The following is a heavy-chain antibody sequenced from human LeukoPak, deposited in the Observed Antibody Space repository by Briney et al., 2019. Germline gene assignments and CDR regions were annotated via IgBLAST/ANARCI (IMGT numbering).Heavy chain of an antibody. V-gene: IGHV1-8*01. J-gene: IGHJ5*02. CDR3: ARGNMIRFGGVS. Sequence: GASVSVSDKASVYTFINYDINWVRQAPGQGLEWIGWLNANSGNRGFARKFQDRVILTRHTSIRTAYMDLYSLTSEDTAVYYCARGNMIRFGGVSWGQGSLVTVSS. CDR2: LNANSGNR. CDR1: VYTFINYD. D-gene: IGHD3-16*01.